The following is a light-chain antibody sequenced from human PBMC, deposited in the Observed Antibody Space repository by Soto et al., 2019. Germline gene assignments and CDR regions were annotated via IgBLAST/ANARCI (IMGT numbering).Light chain of an antibody. CDR2: KAS. Sequence: DIQMTQSPSTLPASVGDRVTITCRASQSISSWLAWYQQKPGKAPKLLIYKASSLQSGVPSRFSASGSGTEFTLTISSLQPDDFATYYCQQYKSYSLTFGGGTKVDIK. V-gene: IGKV1-5*03. J-gene: IGKJ4*01. CDR1: QSISSW. CDR3: QQYKSYSLT.